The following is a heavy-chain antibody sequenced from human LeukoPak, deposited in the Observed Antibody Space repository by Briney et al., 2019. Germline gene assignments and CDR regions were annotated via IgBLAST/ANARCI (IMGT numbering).Heavy chain of an antibody. CDR1: GYDLTTYW. CDR3: ARLIVGSSWYGYYFDY. V-gene: IGHV5-51*01. J-gene: IGHJ4*02. D-gene: IGHD6-13*01. Sequence: GESLKISWKGSGYDLTTYWIGWVRQMPGKGLEWMGIIYPGDSDTLYSPSFQGHVTISADKSISAAYLQWSSLKASNTAMYYCARLIVGSSWYGYYFDYWGQGTLVTVSS. CDR2: IYPGDSDT.